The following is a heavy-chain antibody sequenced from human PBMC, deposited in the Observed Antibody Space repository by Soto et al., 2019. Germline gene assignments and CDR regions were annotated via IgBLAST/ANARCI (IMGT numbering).Heavy chain of an antibody. CDR2: ISGSGGST. CDR1: GFTFSSYS. Sequence: PXGSLRLSFAASGFTFSSYSMSWVRQAPGKGLEWVSAISGSGGSTYYADSVKGRFTISRDNSKNTLYLQMNSLRAEDTAVYYCATVSSSVSFEYWGQGTLVTVS. D-gene: IGHD6-25*01. V-gene: IGHV3-23*01. CDR3: ATVSSSVSFEY. J-gene: IGHJ4*02.